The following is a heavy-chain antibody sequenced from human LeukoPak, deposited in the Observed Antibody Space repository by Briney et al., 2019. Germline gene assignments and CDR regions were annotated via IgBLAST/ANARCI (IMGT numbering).Heavy chain of an antibody. CDR1: GFTFSNAW. CDR3: TTKQQLVLPHYYMDV. CDR2: IKSKTDGGTT. J-gene: IGHJ6*03. V-gene: IGHV3-15*01. Sequence: GGSLRLSCAASGFTFSNAWMSWVRQAPGKGLEWVGRIKSKTDGGTTDYAAPVKGRFTISRDDSKNTLYLQMNSLETEDTAVYYRTTKQQLVLPHYYMDVWGKGTTVTVSS. D-gene: IGHD6-13*01.